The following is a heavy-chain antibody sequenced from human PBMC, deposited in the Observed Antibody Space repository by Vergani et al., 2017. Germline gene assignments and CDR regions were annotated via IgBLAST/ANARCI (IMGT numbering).Heavy chain of an antibody. CDR1: GFTFSSYW. D-gene: IGHD3-22*01. CDR3: ARVLTYYYDSSGTESSYWYFDL. V-gene: IGHV3-7*03. J-gene: IGHJ2*01. Sequence: EVQLVESGGGLVQPGGSLRLSCAASGFTFSSYWMSWVRQAPGKGLEWVANIKQDGSEKYYVDSVKGRFTISRDNAKNSLYLQMNSLGADDTAVYYCARVLTYYYDSSGTESSYWYFDLWGRGTLVTVSS. CDR2: IKQDGSEK.